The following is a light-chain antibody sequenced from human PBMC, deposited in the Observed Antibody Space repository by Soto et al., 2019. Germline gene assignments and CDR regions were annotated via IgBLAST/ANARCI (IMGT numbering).Light chain of an antibody. Sequence: IQLTQSPSSLSASIGDRVTIACRASQGIISYLVWYQQKPGKAPKLLIHDASSLQSGVPSRFSGSGSGTDFTLTISNLQPEDFATYYSQQVKSYPFTFGEGTKVEIK. CDR1: QGIISY. CDR3: QQVKSYPFT. CDR2: DAS. V-gene: IGKV1-9*01. J-gene: IGKJ4*01.